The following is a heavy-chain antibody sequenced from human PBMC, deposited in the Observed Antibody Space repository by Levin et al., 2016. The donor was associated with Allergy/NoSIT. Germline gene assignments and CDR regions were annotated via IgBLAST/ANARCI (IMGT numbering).Heavy chain of an antibody. CDR2: IYHSGST. D-gene: IGHD4-17*01. CDR3: ASAPGSVYGDYSVNWFDP. V-gene: IGHV4-4*02. Sequence: VRQAPGKGLEWIGEIYHSGSTNYNPSLKSRVTISVDKSKNQFSLKLSSVTAADTAVYYCASAPGSVYGDYSVNWFDPWGQGTLVTVSS. J-gene: IGHJ5*02.